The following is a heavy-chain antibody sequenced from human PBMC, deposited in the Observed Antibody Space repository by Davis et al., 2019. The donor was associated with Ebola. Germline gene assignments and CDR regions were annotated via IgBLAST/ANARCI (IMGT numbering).Heavy chain of an antibody. Sequence: ASVTVSCKASGYTFTGYYMHWVRQAPGQGLEWMGWINPNSVGTNYAQKFQGWVTMTRDTSISTAYMELSRLRSDDTAVYYCAIDISGMDVWGQRTTVTVSS. CDR2: INPNSVGT. CDR3: AIDISGMDV. CDR1: GYTFTGYY. J-gene: IGHJ6*02. V-gene: IGHV1-2*04.